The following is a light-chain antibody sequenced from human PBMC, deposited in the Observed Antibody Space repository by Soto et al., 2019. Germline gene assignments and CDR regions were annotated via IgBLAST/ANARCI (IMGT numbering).Light chain of an antibody. CDR1: QSVSSN. J-gene: IGKJ1*01. CDR2: GAS. V-gene: IGKV3-15*01. CDR3: QHYNSYSEA. Sequence: IVMTQSPATLSLSPGERATLSWRASQSVSSNLAWYKQQPGQTPRLLRYGASTTATGIPARFRGSGSGTEFTLTISSLKPDDFETYYCQHYNSYSEAFGQGTKVDI.